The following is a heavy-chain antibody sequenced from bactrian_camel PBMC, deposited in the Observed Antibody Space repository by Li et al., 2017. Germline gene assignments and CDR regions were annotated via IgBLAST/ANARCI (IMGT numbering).Heavy chain of an antibody. J-gene: IGHJ4*01. Sequence: VQLVESGGGLVQPGGSLRLSCAASGFTFSSYAMSWVRQAPGKGLEWVSIIASGGVSPNYADSVKGRFTISRDNAKNTVYLQLNSLKSEDTALYYCAGAPPNGLIYHWAYEYHYWGQGTQVTVS. CDR1: GFTFSSYA. D-gene: IGHD3*01. CDR2: IASGGVSP. V-gene: IGHV3S40*01. CDR3: AGAPPNGLIYHWAYEYHY.